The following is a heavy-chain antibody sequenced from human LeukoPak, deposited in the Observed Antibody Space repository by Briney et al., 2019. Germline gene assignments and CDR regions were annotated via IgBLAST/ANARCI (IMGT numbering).Heavy chain of an antibody. V-gene: IGHV3-23*01. Sequence: GGSLRLSCAASGFTLSSYAMSWVRQAPGKGLEWDSALSISGDNTYYADSVKGRFTISRDSSKNTLYLQMNSLRIDDTAVYYCAKAFGNGVSGGNRFFDYWGQGTLVTVSS. CDR1: GFTLSSYA. CDR3: AKAFGNGVSGGNRFFDY. D-gene: IGHD4-23*01. J-gene: IGHJ4*02. CDR2: LSISGDNT.